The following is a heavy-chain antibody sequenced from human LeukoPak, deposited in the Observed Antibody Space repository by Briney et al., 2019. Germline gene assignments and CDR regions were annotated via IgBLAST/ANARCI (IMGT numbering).Heavy chain of an antibody. CDR1: GGSISRSSYY. D-gene: IGHD2-15*01. CDR2: ISYTGST. J-gene: IGHJ5*02. CDR3: ARLRLLLRLGNWFDP. Sequence: SETLSLTCTVSGGSISRSSYYWGWIRQPPGKGLEWIGSISYTGSTYYNPSLKSRVTVSVDTSKNQFSLKLRSVTAADTAVYYCARLRLLLRLGNWFDPWGQGTLVTVSS. V-gene: IGHV4-39*01.